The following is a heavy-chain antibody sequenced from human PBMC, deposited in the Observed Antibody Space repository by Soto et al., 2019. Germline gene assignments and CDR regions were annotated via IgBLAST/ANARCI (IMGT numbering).Heavy chain of an antibody. Sequence: GGSLRLSCAASGFTFSSYSMNWVHQAPGKGLEWVSSISSSSSYIYYADSVKGRFTISRDNAKNSLYLQMNSLRAEDTAVYYCARDRGYSSDFDYWGQGTLVTVSS. CDR3: ARDRGYSSDFDY. D-gene: IGHD6-19*01. V-gene: IGHV3-21*01. J-gene: IGHJ4*02. CDR1: GFTFSSYS. CDR2: ISSSSSYI.